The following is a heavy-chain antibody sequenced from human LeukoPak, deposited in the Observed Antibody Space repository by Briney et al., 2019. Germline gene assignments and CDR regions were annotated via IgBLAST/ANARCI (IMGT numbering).Heavy chain of an antibody. CDR3: AREGPSTDDAFDI. CDR2: IYYSGST. J-gene: IGHJ3*02. D-gene: IGHD2-2*01. V-gene: IGHV4-59*01. Sequence: SETLSLTCTVSGGSISSYYWSWIRQPPGKGLEWIGYIYYSGSTNYNPSLKSRVTISVDTSKNQFSLKLSSVTAADTAVYYCAREGPSTDDAFDIWGQGTMVTVSS. CDR1: GGSISSYY.